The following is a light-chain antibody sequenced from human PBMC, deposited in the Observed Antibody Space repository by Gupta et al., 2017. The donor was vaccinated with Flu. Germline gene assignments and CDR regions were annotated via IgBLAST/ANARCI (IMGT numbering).Light chain of an antibody. CDR3: QQYDNSPLT. V-gene: IGKV3-20*01. Sequence: EIVLTQSPATLPLSPGERATLSCRASQIVGANSVAWYQQKPGHAPRLLIYGVSSRATDLPDRFSGSGSGTDFTLTISRLEREDFAVYYCQQYDNSPLTFGGGTKVEI. CDR2: GVS. J-gene: IGKJ4*01. CDR1: QIVGANS.